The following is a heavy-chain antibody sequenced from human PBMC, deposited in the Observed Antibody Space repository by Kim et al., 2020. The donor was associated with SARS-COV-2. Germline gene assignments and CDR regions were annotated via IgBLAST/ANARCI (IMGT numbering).Heavy chain of an antibody. J-gene: IGHJ4*02. D-gene: IGHD5-18*01. CDR1: GGSISSSSYY. CDR2: IYYSGST. CDR3: ASLNHLGYSYGPYYFDY. Sequence: SETLSLTCTVSGGSISSSSYYWGWIRQPPGKGLEWIGSIYYSGSTYYNPSLKSRVTISVDTSKNQFSLKLSSVTAADTAVYYCASLNHLGYSYGPYYFDYWGQGTLVTVSS. V-gene: IGHV4-39*07.